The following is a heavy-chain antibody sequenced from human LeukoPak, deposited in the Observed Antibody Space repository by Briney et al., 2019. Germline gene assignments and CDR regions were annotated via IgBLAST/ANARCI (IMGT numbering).Heavy chain of an antibody. Sequence: PSETLSLTCTVSGGSIGTYYWGWIRQPPGKGLEWIGSIHHSGSTYYSPSLKSRVTISVDTSKNQFSLKLSSVTAADTAVYYCARLNLTYYYYYMDVWGKGTTVTVSS. V-gene: IGHV4-38-2*02. CDR1: GGSIGTYY. J-gene: IGHJ6*03. CDR3: ARLNLTYYYYYMDV. CDR2: IHHSGST. D-gene: IGHD1-14*01.